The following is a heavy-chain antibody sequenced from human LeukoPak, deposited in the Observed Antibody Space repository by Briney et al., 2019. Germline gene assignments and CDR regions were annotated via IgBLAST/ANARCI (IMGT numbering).Heavy chain of an antibody. CDR2: ISSSSSYI. CDR1: GFTFSSYS. CDR3: ARGEVVGVIIPTSCDY. V-gene: IGHV3-21*01. Sequence: PGGSLRLSCAASGFTFSSYSMNWVRQAPGKGLEWVSSISSSSSYIYYADSVKGRFTISRDNAKNSLYLQMNSLRAEDTAVYYCARGEVVGVIIPTSCDYWGQGTLVTVSS. J-gene: IGHJ4*02. D-gene: IGHD3-10*01.